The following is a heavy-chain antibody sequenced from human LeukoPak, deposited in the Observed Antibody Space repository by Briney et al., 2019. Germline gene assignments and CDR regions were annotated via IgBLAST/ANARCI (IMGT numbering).Heavy chain of an antibody. CDR1: GSSISSYY. Sequence: SETLSLTCTVSGSSISSYYWSWIRQPPGKGLEWIGYIYYSGSTNYNPSLKSRVTISVDTSKNQFSLKLSSVTAADTAVYYCARERNDYGDSYYFDYWGQGTLVTVSS. V-gene: IGHV4-59*01. CDR3: ARERNDYGDSYYFDY. D-gene: IGHD4-17*01. J-gene: IGHJ4*02. CDR2: IYYSGST.